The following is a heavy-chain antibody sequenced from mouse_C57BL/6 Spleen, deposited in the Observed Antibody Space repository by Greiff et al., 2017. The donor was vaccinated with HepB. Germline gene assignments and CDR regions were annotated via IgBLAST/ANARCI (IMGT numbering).Heavy chain of an antibody. V-gene: IGHV2-5*01. D-gene: IGHD1-1*01. CDR2: IWRGGST. CDR3: AKNWAYGSSPGYFDV. J-gene: IGHJ1*03. Sequence: QVHVKQSGPGLVQPSQSLSITCTVSGFSLTSYGVHWVRQSPGKGLEWLGVIWRGGSTDYNAAFMSRLSITKDNSKSQVFFKMNSLQADDTAIYYCAKNWAYGSSPGYFDVWGTGTTVTVSS. CDR1: GFSLTSYG.